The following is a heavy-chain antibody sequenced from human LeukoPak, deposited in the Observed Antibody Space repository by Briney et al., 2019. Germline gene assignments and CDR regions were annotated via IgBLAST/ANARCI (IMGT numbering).Heavy chain of an antibody. J-gene: IGHJ5*02. CDR2: IRSKAKSYAK. CDR1: GFTFSGSA. Sequence: GGSLRLSCAASGFTFSGSAMHWVRQASGKGLEWVGRIRSKAKSYAKAYAASVKGRFTISRDDSKNTAYLQMNSLKTEDTAVYYCTRRDRDAEGSSWYFENENWFDPWGQGTLVTVSS. V-gene: IGHV3-73*01. CDR3: TRRDRDAEGSSWYFENENWFDP. D-gene: IGHD6-13*01.